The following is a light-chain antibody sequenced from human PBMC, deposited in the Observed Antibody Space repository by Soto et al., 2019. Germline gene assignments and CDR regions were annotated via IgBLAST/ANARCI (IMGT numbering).Light chain of an antibody. CDR3: QQYNSYSS. CDR1: QGISSW. Sequence: DIQMTQSPSSVSASVGDTVTITCRASQGISSWLDWYQQKPGKAPKLLIYDASSLESGVPSRFSGSGSGTEFTLTISSLQPDDFATYYCQQYNSYSSFGQGTKVDIK. J-gene: IGKJ1*01. CDR2: DAS. V-gene: IGKV1-5*01.